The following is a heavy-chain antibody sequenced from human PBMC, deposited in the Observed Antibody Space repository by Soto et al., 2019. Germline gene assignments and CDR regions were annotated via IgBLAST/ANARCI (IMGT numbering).Heavy chain of an antibody. CDR1: GYTFTSYG. D-gene: IGHD2-2*01. V-gene: IGHV1-18*01. CDR3: VLDCGTSSCYVGY. Sequence: ASVKVSCKTSGYTFTSYGISWVRQAPGQGLEWMGWISAYNGNRNYAQELQGRVTVTTDTSTSTAYMELRSLRSDDTAVYYCVLDCGTSSCYVGYWGQGTLVTVSS. J-gene: IGHJ4*02. CDR2: ISAYNGNR.